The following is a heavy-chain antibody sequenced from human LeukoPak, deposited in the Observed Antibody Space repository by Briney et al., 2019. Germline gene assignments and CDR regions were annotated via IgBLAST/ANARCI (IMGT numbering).Heavy chain of an antibody. CDR3: ARGNAGDYYYGMDV. CDR2: IIPIFGTA. CDR1: GGTFSSYA. J-gene: IGHJ6*02. D-gene: IGHD3-10*01. V-gene: IGHV1-69*13. Sequence: ASVKVSCKASGGTFSSYAISWVRQAPGQGLEWMGGIIPIFGTANYAQKFQGRVTITADESTSTAYMELSSLRSEDTAVYYCARGNAGDYYYGMDVWGQGTTVTVSS.